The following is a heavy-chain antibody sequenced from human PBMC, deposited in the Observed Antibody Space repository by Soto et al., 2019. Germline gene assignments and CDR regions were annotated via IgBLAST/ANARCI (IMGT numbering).Heavy chain of an antibody. V-gene: IGHV3-23*01. CDR3: AKQEGTAVTTDWFDP. CDR1: GFTFSSHS. D-gene: IGHD4-17*01. Sequence: EVQLLESGGGLVQPGGSLRLSCAASGFTFSSHSMSWVRQAPGKGLEWVSAISGSGGYTYYADSVKGRFTISRDNSKNTLYLQMNSLRADDTALYYCAKQEGTAVTTDWFDPWGQGTLGTVSS. J-gene: IGHJ5*02. CDR2: ISGSGGYT.